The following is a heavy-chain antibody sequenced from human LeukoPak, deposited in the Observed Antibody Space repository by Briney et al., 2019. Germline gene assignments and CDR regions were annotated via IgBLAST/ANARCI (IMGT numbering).Heavy chain of an antibody. J-gene: IGHJ5*02. V-gene: IGHV1-2*02. Sequence: ASVTVSYTSSGYTFTDYYMHWVRQAPGQGLEWMGWINPNSGGTNYAQKFQGRVTMTRDTSISTAYMELSRLRSDDTAVYYCARRTRSGSYGNPWGQGTLVTVSS. D-gene: IGHD3-10*01. CDR3: ARRTRSGSYGNP. CDR2: INPNSGGT. CDR1: GYTFTDYY.